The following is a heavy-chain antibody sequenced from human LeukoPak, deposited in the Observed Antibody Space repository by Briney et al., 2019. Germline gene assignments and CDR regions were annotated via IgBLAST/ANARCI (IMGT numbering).Heavy chain of an antibody. CDR1: GFTFDGHA. D-gene: IGHD2-21*02. J-gene: IGHJ5*01. Sequence: PGGSLRLSCEASGFTFDGHAMHWVRQAPGKGLEWVSLINEDGTGEHYAASVKGRFTISRDNSGDSLYLQMNSLRSEDTAVYYCARDNRRVTMIRRGMNSWFDYWGQGTLVTVSS. CDR3: ARDNRRVTMIRRGMNSWFDY. V-gene: IGHV3-43*02. CDR2: INEDGTGE.